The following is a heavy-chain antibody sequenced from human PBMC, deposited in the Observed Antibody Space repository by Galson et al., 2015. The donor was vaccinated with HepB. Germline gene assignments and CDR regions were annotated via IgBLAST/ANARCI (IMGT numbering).Heavy chain of an antibody. CDR2: IWYDGSNK. Sequence: SLRLSCAASGFTFSSYGMHWVRQAPGKGLEWVAVIWYDGSNKYYADSVKGRFTISRDNSKNTLYLQMNSLRAEDTAVYYCAREGSIAARRPLDYWGQGTLVTVSS. CDR1: GFTFSSYG. V-gene: IGHV3-33*01. J-gene: IGHJ4*02. CDR3: AREGSIAARRPLDY. D-gene: IGHD6-6*01.